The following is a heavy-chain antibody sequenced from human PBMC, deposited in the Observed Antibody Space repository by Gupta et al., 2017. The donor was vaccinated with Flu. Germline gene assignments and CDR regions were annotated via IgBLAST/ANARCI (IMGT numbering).Heavy chain of an antibody. J-gene: IGHJ4*02. CDR2: IYYSGST. D-gene: IGHD2-2*01. CDR3: KGVPAATSQTYYFDY. V-gene: IGHV4-39*01. Sequence: QPPGKGLEWIGSIYYSGSTYYNPSLKSRVTISVDTSKNQFSLKLNSVTAADTAVYYCKGVPAATSQTYYFDYWGQGTLVTVSS.